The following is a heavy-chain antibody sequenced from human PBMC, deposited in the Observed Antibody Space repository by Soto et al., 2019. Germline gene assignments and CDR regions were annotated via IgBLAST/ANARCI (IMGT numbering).Heavy chain of an antibody. CDR3: ARHRRYGDYPYYYYDMDV. CDR1: GGSISSSTYY. Sequence: PSETLSLTCTVAGGSISSSTYYWGWIRQPPGKGLEWTGSIYYSGSTYYNPSLKSRVTISVDTSKNQFSLKLSSVTAADTAAYYCARHRRYGDYPYYYYDMDVWGQGTPVTVSS. CDR2: IYYSGST. J-gene: IGHJ6*02. D-gene: IGHD4-17*01. V-gene: IGHV4-39*01.